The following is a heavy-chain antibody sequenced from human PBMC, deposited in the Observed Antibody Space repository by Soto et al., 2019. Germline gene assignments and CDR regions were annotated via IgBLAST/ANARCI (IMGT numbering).Heavy chain of an antibody. CDR1: GFSLSGSGVG. V-gene: IGHV2-5*02. J-gene: IGHJ3*02. CDR2: INWDDDK. D-gene: IGHD5-12*01. Sequence: QITLKESGPTLVKPTQTLTLTCTISGFSLSGSGVGLGWIRQPPGKAPEWLAFINWDDDKRYSPSLNSRLTITKDTSKDQVVLTMTNVDPADTATYYCAHRSGYVRAFDIWGQGTMVTVSS. CDR3: AHRSGYVRAFDI.